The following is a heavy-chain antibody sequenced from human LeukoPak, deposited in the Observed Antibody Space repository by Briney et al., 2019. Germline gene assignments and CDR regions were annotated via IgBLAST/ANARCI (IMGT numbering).Heavy chain of an antibody. CDR3: GRLGIHKPSSLDY. V-gene: IGHV4-39*01. J-gene: IGHJ4*02. CDR1: GDSMSGSTYY. Sequence: SETLSLTCTVSGDSMSGSTYYWAWIRQPPGKGLEWIGSGYDRGTSYYNPSLNSRASISVDSSRKQFSLRLTSVTAADTAFYYCGRLGIHKPSSLDYWGQGTLVTVSS. D-gene: IGHD7-27*01. CDR2: GYDRGTS.